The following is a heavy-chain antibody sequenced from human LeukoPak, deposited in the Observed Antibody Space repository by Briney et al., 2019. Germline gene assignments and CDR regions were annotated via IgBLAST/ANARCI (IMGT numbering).Heavy chain of an antibody. J-gene: IGHJ3*02. CDR2: IFSSGST. CDR3: ARGTLDSDAFDI. CDR1: GGSISSSKYY. Sequence: SETLSLTCTVSGGSISSSKYYWGWIRQPPGKGLEWIGTIFSSGSTHYNPSLKSRVTISVDTSKNQFSLKLSSVTAADTAVYYCARGTLDSDAFDIWGQGTMVTVSS. D-gene: IGHD3-3*01. V-gene: IGHV4-39*07.